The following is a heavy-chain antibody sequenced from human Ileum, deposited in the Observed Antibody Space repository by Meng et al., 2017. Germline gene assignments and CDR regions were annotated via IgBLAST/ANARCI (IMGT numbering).Heavy chain of an antibody. Sequence: QLQLQESGPGLVKSSETLSLTCTVSGGPIRSNSYYWAWIRQPPGTGPEWIGSIHSSGDTYYNPSLESRVTISVDTSKNQFSLKMRSVTAADTAVYYCARLIDSSSYLGWFDPWGHGTLVTVPQ. CDR3: ARLIDSSSYLGWFDP. CDR1: GGPIRSNSYY. CDR2: IHSSGDT. D-gene: IGHD6-6*01. J-gene: IGHJ5*02. V-gene: IGHV4-39*01.